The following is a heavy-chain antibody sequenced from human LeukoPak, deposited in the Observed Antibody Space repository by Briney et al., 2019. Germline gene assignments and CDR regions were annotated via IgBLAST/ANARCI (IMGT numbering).Heavy chain of an antibody. J-gene: IGHJ3*02. CDR1: GFTISNHL. CDR3: ARGHYGLDI. Sequence: GGSLRLSCAASGFTISNHLLTCVRQPPGRGLEWVAHINPDGSQKDCVDSVTGRFTISRDNAKNSVYLQVNSLRAEDTALYYCARGHYGLDIWGQGTMVTVSS. D-gene: IGHD4-17*01. V-gene: IGHV3-7*01. CDR2: INPDGSQK.